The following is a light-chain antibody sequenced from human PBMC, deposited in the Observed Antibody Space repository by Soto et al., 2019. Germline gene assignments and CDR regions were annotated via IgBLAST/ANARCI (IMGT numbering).Light chain of an antibody. CDR2: DST. J-gene: IGKJ5*01. V-gene: IGKV3-11*01. Sequence: VFTPSPATLSLSPGERATLSCRASQSIHTSLAWYQQKPGQPPRLVVYDSTLRANGVPDRFGGSRSGTEFTLTINNLEPEDFAVYYCQQRNVWPPITFGQGTRLEIK. CDR3: QQRNVWPPIT. CDR1: QSIHTS.